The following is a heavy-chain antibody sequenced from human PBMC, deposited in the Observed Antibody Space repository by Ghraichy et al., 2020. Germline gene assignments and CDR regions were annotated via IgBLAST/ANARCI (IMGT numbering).Heavy chain of an antibody. D-gene: IGHD6-6*01. V-gene: IGHV3-23*01. CDR1: GFTFSSYA. CDR3: AKDRIAARRYYYYGMDV. CDR2: ISGSGGST. Sequence: GGSLRLSCAASGFTFSSYAMSWVRQAPGKGLEWVSAISGSGGSTYYADSVKGRFTISRDNSKNTLYLQMNSLRAEDTAVYYCAKDRIAARRYYYYGMDVWGQGTTVTVSS. J-gene: IGHJ6*02.